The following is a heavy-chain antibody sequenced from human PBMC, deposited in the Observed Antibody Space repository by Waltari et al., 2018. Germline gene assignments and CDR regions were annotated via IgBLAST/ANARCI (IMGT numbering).Heavy chain of an antibody. D-gene: IGHD2-15*01. J-gene: IGHJ4*02. V-gene: IGHV4-4*02. CDR2: IYHSGST. CDR3: ARAIGYCSGGSCSNFDY. CDR1: GGSISSSNW. Sequence: QVQLQESGPGLVKPSGTLSLTCAVSGGSISSSNWWSWVRQPPGKGLEWIGEIYHSGSTNYNPALKSRVTISVDKSKNQFSLKLSSVTAADTAVYYCARAIGYCSGGSCSNFDYWGQGTLVTVSS.